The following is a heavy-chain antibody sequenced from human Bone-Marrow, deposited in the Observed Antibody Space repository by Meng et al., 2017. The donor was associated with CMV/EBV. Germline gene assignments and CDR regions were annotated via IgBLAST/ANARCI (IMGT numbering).Heavy chain of an antibody. CDR2: ISADGGST. D-gene: IGHD1-26*01. CDR1: GSTFVDYT. J-gene: IGHJ4*01. Sequence: GGSRRPSGAPPGSTFVDYTMHWVRQAPGKGLEWVSLISADGGSTYYADSVKGRFTISRDNSKNTLYLQMNSLRAEDTDVYYCAIDVELIESRDYWGQGT. V-gene: IGHV3-43*01. CDR3: AIDVELIESRDY.